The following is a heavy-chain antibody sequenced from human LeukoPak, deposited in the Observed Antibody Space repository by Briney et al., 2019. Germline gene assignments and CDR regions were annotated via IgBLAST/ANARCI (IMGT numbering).Heavy chain of an antibody. V-gene: IGHV1-69*13. CDR1: GGTFSSYA. Sequence: SVKVSCKASGGTFSSYAISWARQAPGQGLEWMGGIIPIFGTANYAQKFQGRVTITADESTSTAYMELSSLRSEDTAVYYCARVARYDFWSGYIPAGAFDIWGQGTMVTVSS. CDR2: IIPIFGTA. D-gene: IGHD3-3*01. J-gene: IGHJ3*02. CDR3: ARVARYDFWSGYIPAGAFDI.